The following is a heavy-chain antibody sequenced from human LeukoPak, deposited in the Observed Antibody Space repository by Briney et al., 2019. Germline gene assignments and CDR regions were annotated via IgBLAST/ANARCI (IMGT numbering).Heavy chain of an antibody. Sequence: GGSLRLSCAASGFTFSSYGMHWVRQAPGKGLEWLAVIWYDGSNKYYAASVKGRFTISRDNSKNTLYLQMNSLRAEDTAVYYCAKDSGYDSSGYFYYYYYYMDVWGKGTTVTVSS. CDR2: IWYDGSNK. CDR3: AKDSGYDSSGYFYYYYYYMDV. CDR1: GFTFSSYG. J-gene: IGHJ6*03. D-gene: IGHD3-22*01. V-gene: IGHV3-33*06.